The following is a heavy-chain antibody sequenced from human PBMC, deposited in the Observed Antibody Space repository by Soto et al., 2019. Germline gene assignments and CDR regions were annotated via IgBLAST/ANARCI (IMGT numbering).Heavy chain of an antibody. CDR2: INGNGGTE. J-gene: IGHJ4*02. CDR3: AREHGDWGGDYLDS. V-gene: IGHV3-23*01. Sequence: QSPGRGLEWVSSINGNGGTERYAGSVKSRFTTSRDNSKAIEDLQMDSLRAEDTALYYCAREHGDWGGDYLDSWGQGTLVSVSS. D-gene: IGHD4-17*01.